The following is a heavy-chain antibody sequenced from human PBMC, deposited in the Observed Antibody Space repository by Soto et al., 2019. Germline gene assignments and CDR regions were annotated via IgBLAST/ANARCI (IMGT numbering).Heavy chain of an antibody. D-gene: IGHD4-17*01. J-gene: IGHJ5*02. Sequence: GESLKLSCKGSGYSFISYWISWVRQMPGKGLEWMGRIDPSDSYTNYSPSFQGHVTISADKSISTAYLQWSSLKASDTAMYYCATTEHDYALGWFDPWGQGTLVTVSS. V-gene: IGHV5-10-1*01. CDR3: ATTEHDYALGWFDP. CDR2: IDPSDSYT. CDR1: GYSFISYW.